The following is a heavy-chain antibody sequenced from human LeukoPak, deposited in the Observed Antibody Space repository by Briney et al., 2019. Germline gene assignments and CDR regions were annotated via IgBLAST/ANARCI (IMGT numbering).Heavy chain of an antibody. CDR2: ISGSGGST. V-gene: IGHV3-23*01. CDR3: ARDYSYNWNPGSMDV. J-gene: IGHJ6*03. Sequence: GGSLRLSCAASGFTFSSYAMSWVRQAPGKGLEWVSAISGSGGSTYYADSVKGRFTISRDNSKNTLYLQMNSLRAEDTAVYYCARDYSYNWNPGSMDVWGKGTTVTVSS. CDR1: GFTFSSYA. D-gene: IGHD1-20*01.